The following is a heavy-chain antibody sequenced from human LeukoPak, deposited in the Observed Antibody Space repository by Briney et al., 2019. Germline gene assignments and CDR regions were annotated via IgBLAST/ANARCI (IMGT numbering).Heavy chain of an antibody. Sequence: PGGSLRLSCAASGFTFSSYGMHWVRQAPGKGLEWVAFIRYDGSNKYYADSVKGRFTISRDNSKNTLYLQMNSLRAEDTAVYYCAKSGGGYCSSTSCFSTSLSYFDYWGQGTLVTVSS. CDR3: AKSGGGYCSSTSCFSTSLSYFDY. CDR1: GFTFSSYG. V-gene: IGHV3-30*02. J-gene: IGHJ4*02. CDR2: IRYDGSNK. D-gene: IGHD2-2*01.